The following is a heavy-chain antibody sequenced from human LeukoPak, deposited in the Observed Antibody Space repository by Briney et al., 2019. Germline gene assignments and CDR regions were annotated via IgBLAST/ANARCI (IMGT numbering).Heavy chain of an antibody. Sequence: PSETLSLACSVSGDSISSYYWTWIRQPPGKGLEWIGYIYYNGSTNYNPSLKSRVAISVDTSKNQFSLKLNSVTAADTAVYYCARQSRGIAVAGLDYSGEGILVTVSS. CDR1: GDSISSYY. CDR3: ARQSRGIAVAGLDY. V-gene: IGHV4-59*08. J-gene: IGHJ4*02. CDR2: IYYNGST. D-gene: IGHD6-13*01.